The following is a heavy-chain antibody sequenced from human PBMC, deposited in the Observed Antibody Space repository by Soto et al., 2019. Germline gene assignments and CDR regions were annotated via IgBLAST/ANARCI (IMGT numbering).Heavy chain of an antibody. J-gene: IGHJ5*02. Sequence: GEYLKISCKGAGYSFTSYWKGWVRQMTGKGVEWKGTIYPFDSDTIYIPSCHGQFTISAGTSISTAYLPWSSLKASDTAMYYCPTQDEVYGYGSSGHPGHWFDPWGQGTLVTVSS. D-gene: IGHD3-22*01. CDR1: GYSFTSYW. CDR3: PTQDEVYGYGSSGHPGHWFDP. V-gene: IGHV5-51*01. CDR2: IYPFDSDT.